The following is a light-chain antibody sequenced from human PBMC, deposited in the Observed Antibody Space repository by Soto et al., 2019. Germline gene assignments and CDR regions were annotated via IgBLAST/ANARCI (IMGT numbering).Light chain of an antibody. CDR2: EVS. CDR1: SSDVGGYNY. CDR3: SSYTSSSTRV. J-gene: IGLJ3*02. Sequence: QSALTQPASVSGSPGQSITISCTGTSSDVGGYNYVSWYQQHPGKAPKLMIYEVSNRPSGVSNRFSGSKSGNTASLTISGLQAEDEAEYYCSSYTSSSTRVFGGGTKLPVL. V-gene: IGLV2-14*01.